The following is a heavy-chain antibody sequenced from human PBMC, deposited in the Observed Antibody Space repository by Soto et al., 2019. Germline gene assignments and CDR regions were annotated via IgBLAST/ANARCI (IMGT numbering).Heavy chain of an antibody. Sequence: SETPSLTCAVSGASISSGGYSWSWIRQPPGKGLEWIGYIYHSGSTYYNPSLKSRVTISVDRSKNQFSLKLSSVTAADTAVYYCARGYCSSPSCYGMDVWGQGTTVTVSS. CDR2: IYHSGST. V-gene: IGHV4-30-2*01. CDR3: ARGYCSSPSCYGMDV. D-gene: IGHD2-2*01. CDR1: GASISSGGYS. J-gene: IGHJ6*02.